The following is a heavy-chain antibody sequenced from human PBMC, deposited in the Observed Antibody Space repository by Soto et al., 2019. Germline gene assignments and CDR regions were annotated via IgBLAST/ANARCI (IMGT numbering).Heavy chain of an antibody. Sequence: ASVKVSCKASGYTFTSYGISWVRQAPGQGLEWMGWISAYSGNTGYAQKFQGRVTMTRNTSISTAYMELSSLRSEDTAVYYCARAGFYYDFWSGYQADAFDIWGQGTMVTVSS. D-gene: IGHD3-3*01. CDR3: ARAGFYYDFWSGYQADAFDI. J-gene: IGHJ3*02. V-gene: IGHV1-8*02. CDR1: GYTFTSYG. CDR2: ISAYSGNT.